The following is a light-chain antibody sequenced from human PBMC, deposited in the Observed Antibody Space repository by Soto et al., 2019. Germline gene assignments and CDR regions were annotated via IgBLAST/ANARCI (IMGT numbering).Light chain of an antibody. CDR1: NNDIGGYTY. V-gene: IGLV2-8*01. J-gene: IGLJ1*01. CDR2: EVN. CDR3: SSYSRSINYV. Sequence: QSVLTQPPSASVSPGQSVTISCTGTNNDIGGYTYVSWYQQLPGKAPKLMIYEVNKRPSGTPDRFSGSKSGNTASLTVSGLQPEDEAEYFCSSYSRSINYVFGTGTKVTVL.